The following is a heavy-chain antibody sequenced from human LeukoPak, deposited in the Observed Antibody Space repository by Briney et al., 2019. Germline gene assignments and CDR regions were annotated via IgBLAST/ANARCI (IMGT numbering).Heavy chain of an antibody. J-gene: IGHJ4*02. CDR1: GHTFTSYY. Sequence: ASVKVSCKASGHTFTSYYMHWVRQAPGQRLEWMGWINAGNGNTKYSQKFQGRVTITRDTSASTAYMELSSLRSEDTAVYYCARVRIAAAQSDDYWGQGTLVTVSS. CDR2: INAGNGNT. D-gene: IGHD6-13*01. V-gene: IGHV1-3*01. CDR3: ARVRIAAAQSDDY.